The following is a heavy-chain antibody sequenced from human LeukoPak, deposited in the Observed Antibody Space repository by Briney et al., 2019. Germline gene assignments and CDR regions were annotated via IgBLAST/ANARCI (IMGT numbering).Heavy chain of an antibody. CDR2: IYSGGST. V-gene: IGHV3-53*01. CDR3: ARALYYYDSSGYIDY. D-gene: IGHD3-22*01. Sequence: GGSLRLSCAASGFTVSSNYMSWVRQAPGKGLEWVSVIYSGGSTYYADSVKGRFTISRDNSKNTLYLQMNSLRAEDTAVYYCARALYYYDSSGYIDYWGRGTLVTVSS. J-gene: IGHJ4*02. CDR1: GFTVSSNY.